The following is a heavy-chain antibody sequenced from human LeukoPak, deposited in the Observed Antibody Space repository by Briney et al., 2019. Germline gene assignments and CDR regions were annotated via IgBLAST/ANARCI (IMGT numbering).Heavy chain of an antibody. D-gene: IGHD3-22*01. J-gene: IGHJ3*02. CDR1: GFTFSSYS. Sequence: GGSLRLSCAASGFTFSSYSMNWVRQPPGEGLEWVSSISSSSSYIYYADSVKGRFTISRDNAKNSLYLQMNSLRAEDTAVYYCARDMIVVVMGDAFDIWGQGTMVTVSS. V-gene: IGHV3-21*01. CDR3: ARDMIVVVMGDAFDI. CDR2: ISSSSSYI.